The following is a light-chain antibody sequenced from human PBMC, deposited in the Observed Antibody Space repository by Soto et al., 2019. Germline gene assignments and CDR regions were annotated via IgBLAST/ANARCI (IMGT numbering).Light chain of an antibody. CDR2: AAS. Sequence: DIQMTQSPSSLSASVGDRVTITCRASQNINTYLNWYQQKPGKAPNLLIYAASSLESGVPSRFSGGGSGTAFTLTITSLQPDDFATYYCQQSYRTPLTFGQGTRLETK. CDR1: QNINTY. CDR3: QQSYRTPLT. V-gene: IGKV1-39*01. J-gene: IGKJ5*01.